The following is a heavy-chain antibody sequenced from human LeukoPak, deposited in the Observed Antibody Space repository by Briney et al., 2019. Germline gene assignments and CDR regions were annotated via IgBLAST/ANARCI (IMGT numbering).Heavy chain of an antibody. J-gene: IGHJ4*02. CDR1: GFTFSSYA. CDR3: AIRREGATRAYYFDY. V-gene: IGHV3-23*01. D-gene: IGHD1-26*01. CDR2: ISGSGGST. Sequence: GGSLRLSCEASGFTFSSYAMSWVRQAPGKGLEWVSAISGSGGSTYYADSVKGRFTISRDNSKNTLYLQMNSLRAEDTAVYYCAIRREGATRAYYFDYWGQGTLVTVSS.